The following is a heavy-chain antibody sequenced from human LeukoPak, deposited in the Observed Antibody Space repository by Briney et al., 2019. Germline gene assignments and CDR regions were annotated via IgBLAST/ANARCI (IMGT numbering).Heavy chain of an antibody. CDR3: AKAGYSGWYIWGGYYFDY. J-gene: IGHJ4*02. CDR2: ISGSGGST. CDR1: GFTFSSYG. V-gene: IGHV3-23*01. Sequence: QPGGTLRLSCAASGFTFSSYGMSWVRQAPGKGLEWVSAISGSGGSTYYADSVKGRFTISRDNSKNTLYLQMNSLRAEDTAVYYCAKAGYSGWYIWGGYYFDYWGQGTLVTVSS. D-gene: IGHD6-19*01.